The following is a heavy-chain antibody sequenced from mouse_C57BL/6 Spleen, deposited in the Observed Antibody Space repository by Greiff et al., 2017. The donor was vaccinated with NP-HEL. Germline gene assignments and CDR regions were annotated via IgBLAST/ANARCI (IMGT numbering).Heavy chain of an antibody. D-gene: IGHD1-1*01. V-gene: IGHV1-72*01. CDR1: GYTFTSYW. CDR3: ARWYGSSYAMDY. Sequence: VQLQQSGAELVKPGASVKLSCKASGYTFTSYWMHWVKQRPGRGLEWIGRIDPNSGGTKYNEKFKSKATLHVDKPSSPAYMQLSSLTSEDSAVYYWARWYGSSYAMDYWGQGTSVTVSS. CDR2: IDPNSGGT. J-gene: IGHJ4*01.